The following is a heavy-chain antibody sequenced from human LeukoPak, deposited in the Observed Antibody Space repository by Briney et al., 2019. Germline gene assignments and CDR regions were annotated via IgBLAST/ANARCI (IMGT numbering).Heavy chain of an antibody. Sequence: GASVKVSCTASGYSFTGYYMHWVRQAPGQGLEWMGIINPSGGSTSYAQKFQGRVTMTRDTSTSTVYMELSSLRSEDTAVYYCAREGGPYYYDSSGYYGVKYLGYWGQGTLVTVSS. CDR2: INPSGGST. D-gene: IGHD3-22*01. J-gene: IGHJ4*02. CDR1: GYSFTGYY. CDR3: AREGGPYYYDSSGYYGVKYLGY. V-gene: IGHV1-46*01.